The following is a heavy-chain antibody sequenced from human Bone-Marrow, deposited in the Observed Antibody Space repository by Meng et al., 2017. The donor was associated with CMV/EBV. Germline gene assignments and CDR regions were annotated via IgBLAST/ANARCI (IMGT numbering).Heavy chain of an antibody. CDR2: ISAYNGNT. CDR1: GYTFTSYG. J-gene: IGHJ5*02. D-gene: IGHD3-22*01. CDR3: ARAASSGYYLS. Sequence: ASVKVSCKASGYTFTSYGISWVRQAPGQGLEWMGWISAYNGNTNYAQKLQGRVTMTTDTSTSTAYMELRSLTSDDTALYYCARAASSGYYLSWGQGTAVTGSS. V-gene: IGHV1-18*01.